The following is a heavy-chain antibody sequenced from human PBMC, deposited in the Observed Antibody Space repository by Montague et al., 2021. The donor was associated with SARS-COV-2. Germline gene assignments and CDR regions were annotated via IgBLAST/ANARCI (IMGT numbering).Heavy chain of an antibody. Sequence: SEILSLTCTVSGGSISSSSYYWGWIRQPPEKGPEWIGSIYYSGTTFYNPSLKSRVTMSVDTSKNQFSLRLSSVTAADTAVFYCAREDACDWYFDLWGRGTLVTVSS. D-gene: IGHD3-16*01. CDR2: IYYSGTT. CDR3: AREDACDWYFDL. V-gene: IGHV4-39*02. CDR1: GGSISSSSYY. J-gene: IGHJ2*01.